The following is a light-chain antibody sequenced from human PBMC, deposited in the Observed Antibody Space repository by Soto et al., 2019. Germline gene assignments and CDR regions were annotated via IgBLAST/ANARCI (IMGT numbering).Light chain of an antibody. CDR1: QSVLYSSNNKNY. V-gene: IGKV4-1*01. CDR2: WAS. CDR3: HQYESTPPT. Sequence: DIVMTQSPDSLAVSLGERATTNCKSSQSVLYSSNNKNYLAWYQQRPGQPPKLLIYWASTRESGIPDRFGGSGSGTDFTLTITSLQAEDVAVYYGHQYESTPPTFGQGTKLEIK. J-gene: IGKJ2*01.